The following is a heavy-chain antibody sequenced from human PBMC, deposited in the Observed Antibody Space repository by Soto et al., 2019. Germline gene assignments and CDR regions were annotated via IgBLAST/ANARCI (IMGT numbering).Heavy chain of an antibody. D-gene: IGHD6-13*01. CDR1: GYRFTSYW. J-gene: IGHJ5*02. Sequence: PGESVKISCKVSGYRFTSYWIGWVRQMPGNGLESMGIIYPGDSDTRYSPSFQGQVTISADKSISTAYLQWSSLKASDTAMYYCARQEIAAAGTWGQFDPWGQGTLVTVSS. CDR3: ARQEIAAAGTWGQFDP. CDR2: IYPGDSDT. V-gene: IGHV5-51*01.